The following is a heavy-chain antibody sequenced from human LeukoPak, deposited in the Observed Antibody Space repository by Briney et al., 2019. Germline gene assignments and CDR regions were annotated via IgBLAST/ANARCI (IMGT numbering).Heavy chain of an antibody. J-gene: IGHJ4*02. Sequence: ASVKVSCKASGYTFTSYYMHWVRQAPGQGLEWMGIINPSGGSTSYAQKFQGRVTMTRDTSTSTVYMELSSLRSGDPGVYYCASIGFRGYYDSSGYFDYWGQGTLVTVSS. V-gene: IGHV1-46*01. CDR3: ASIGFRGYYDSSGYFDY. D-gene: IGHD3-22*01. CDR1: GYTFTSYY. CDR2: INPSGGST.